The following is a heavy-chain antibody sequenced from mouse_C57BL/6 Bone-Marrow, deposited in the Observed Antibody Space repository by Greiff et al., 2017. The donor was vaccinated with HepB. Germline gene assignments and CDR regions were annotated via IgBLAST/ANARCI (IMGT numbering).Heavy chain of an antibody. CDR3: ARRGSTMVTGDFDY. D-gene: IGHD2-2*01. J-gene: IGHJ2*01. CDR1: GYTFTSYV. Sequence: EVQLVESGPELVKPGASVKMSCKASGYTFTSYVMHWVKQKPGQGLEWIGYIYPYNDGTKYNEKFKGKATLTSDKSSRTAYMELSSLTSEDSAVYYCARRGSTMVTGDFDYWGQGTTLTVSS. V-gene: IGHV1-14*01. CDR2: IYPYNDGT.